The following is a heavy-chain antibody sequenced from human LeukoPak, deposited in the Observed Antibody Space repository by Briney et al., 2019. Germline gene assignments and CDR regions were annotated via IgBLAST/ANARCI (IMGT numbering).Heavy chain of an antibody. D-gene: IGHD2/OR15-2a*01. J-gene: IGHJ6*02. CDR3: ARDFYGPYYYYGMDV. CDR1: GFXFSSYW. V-gene: IGHV3-7*05. Sequence: GGSLRLSCAASGFXFSSYWISWVRQAPGKGLEWVANIKQDGSEKYYVDSVKGRFTISRDNAKNSLYLQMNSLRAEDTAVYYCARDFYGPYYYYGMDVWGQGTTVTVSS. CDR2: IKQDGSEK.